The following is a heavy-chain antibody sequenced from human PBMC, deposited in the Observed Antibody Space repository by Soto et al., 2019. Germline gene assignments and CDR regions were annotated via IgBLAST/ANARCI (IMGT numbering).Heavy chain of an antibody. D-gene: IGHD3-10*01. CDR2: FLYGGNT. Sequence: PSETLSLTCSVSGGSVKNYYWSWIRQPPGKGLEWIGFFLYGGNTDYNPSLRSRVTISVDTPENQISLRLTSVTAADTAIYYCASTMATEYIQQSGQGTLVTVST. CDR3: ASTMATEYIQQ. J-gene: IGHJ1*01. CDR1: GGSVKNYY. V-gene: IGHV4-59*02.